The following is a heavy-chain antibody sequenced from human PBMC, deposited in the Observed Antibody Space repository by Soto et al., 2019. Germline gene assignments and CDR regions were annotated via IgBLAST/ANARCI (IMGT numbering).Heavy chain of an antibody. J-gene: IGHJ6*02. CDR1: GGTFSRYS. CDR3: AREDRDRETGLVPAAIDGMDV. CDR2: IIPVFGIA. V-gene: IGHV1-69*08. Sequence: QVQLVQSGAEVKKPGSSVKVSCKASGGTFSRYSFTWVRQAPGHGLEWMGRIIPVFGIASYAQKFQGRVTITADKSTSTASMEVSSLRSEDTAVYYCAREDRDRETGLVPAAIDGMDVWGQGTTVTVSS. D-gene: IGHD2-2*01.